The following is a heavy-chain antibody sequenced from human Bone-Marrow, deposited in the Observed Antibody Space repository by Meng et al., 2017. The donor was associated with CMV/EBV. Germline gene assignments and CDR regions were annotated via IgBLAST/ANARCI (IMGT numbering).Heavy chain of an antibody. CDR1: GGSISSYY. CDR2: IYYSGST. V-gene: IGHV4-59*01. J-gene: IGHJ6*02. D-gene: IGHD3-10*01. Sequence: GSLRLSCTVSGGSISSYYWSWIRQPPGKGLEWIGYIYYSGSTNYNPSLKSRVTISVDTSKIQFSLKLSSVTAADTAVYYCARLWFGGTMDVWGQGTTVTVSS. CDR3: ARLWFGGTMDV.